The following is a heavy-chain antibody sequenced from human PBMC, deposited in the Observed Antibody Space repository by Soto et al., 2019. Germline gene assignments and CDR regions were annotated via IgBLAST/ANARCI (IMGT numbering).Heavy chain of an antibody. CDR2: INPSDGST. CDR1: GYTFTSYY. J-gene: IGHJ4*02. Sequence: ASVKVSCKASGYTFTSYYLHWVRQAPGQGLEWMGVINPSDGSTTYAQKFQGRVTMSRDTSATTVYMELSSLRAEDTAVYYCASQSSEWLLFARWGQGTLVTVSS. D-gene: IGHD5-12*01. CDR3: ASQSSEWLLFAR. V-gene: IGHV1-46*01.